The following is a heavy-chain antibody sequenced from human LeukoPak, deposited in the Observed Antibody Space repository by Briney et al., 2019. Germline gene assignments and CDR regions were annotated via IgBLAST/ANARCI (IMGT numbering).Heavy chain of an antibody. CDR1: GGSFSGYY. J-gene: IGHJ4*02. V-gene: IGHV4-30-2*01. CDR3: ARYSGSYYFDY. Sequence: SETLSLTCAVYGGSFSGYYWSWIRQPPGKGLEWIGYIYHSGSTYYNPSLKSRVTISVDRSKNQFSLKLSSVTAADTAVYYCARYSGSYYFDYWGQGTLVTVSS. D-gene: IGHD1-26*01. CDR2: IYHSGST.